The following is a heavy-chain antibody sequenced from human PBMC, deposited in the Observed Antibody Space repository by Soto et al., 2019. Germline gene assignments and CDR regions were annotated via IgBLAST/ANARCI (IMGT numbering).Heavy chain of an antibody. D-gene: IGHD3-10*01. CDR1: GYTFTSYY. J-gene: IGHJ4*02. CDR3: ARDLFDRHGSGSYGFW. Sequence: QVQLVQSGAEVKKPGASVKVSCKASGYTFTSYYMHWVRQAPGQGLEWMGIINPSGGSTSYAQKFQGRVTMTRDTSTSTVYMELSSLRSEDTAVYYCARDLFDRHGSGSYGFWWGQGTLVTVSS. V-gene: IGHV1-46*03. CDR2: INPSGGST.